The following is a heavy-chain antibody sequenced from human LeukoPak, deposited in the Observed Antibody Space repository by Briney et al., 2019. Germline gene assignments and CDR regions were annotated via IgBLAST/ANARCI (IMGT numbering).Heavy chain of an antibody. D-gene: IGHD5-12*01. J-gene: IGHJ4*02. Sequence: SGGSLRLSCAASGFTFSSYSMNWVRQAPGKGLEWVSSISSSSSYIYYADSVKGRFTISRDNAKNSLYLQMNSLRAEDTAVYYCARESWNVDIVATSYFDYWGQGTLVTVSS. CDR2: ISSSSSYI. CDR3: ARESWNVDIVATSYFDY. V-gene: IGHV3-21*01. CDR1: GFTFSSYS.